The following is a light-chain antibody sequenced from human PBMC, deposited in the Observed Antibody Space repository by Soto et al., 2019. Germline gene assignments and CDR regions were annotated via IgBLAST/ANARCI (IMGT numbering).Light chain of an antibody. J-gene: IGLJ2*01. Sequence: QSVLTQPASVSGSPGQSITTSCTGTSSDVGGYNYVSWYQQHPGKAPKLMIYEVSNRPSGVSNRFSGSKSGNTASLTISGLQAEDEADYYCSSYTSSNTPVVFGGGTKLTVL. CDR2: EVS. CDR3: SSYTSSNTPVV. CDR1: SSDVGGYNY. V-gene: IGLV2-14*01.